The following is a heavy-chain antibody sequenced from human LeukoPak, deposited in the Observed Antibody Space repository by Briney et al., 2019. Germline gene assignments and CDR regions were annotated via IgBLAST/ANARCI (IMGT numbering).Heavy chain of an antibody. Sequence: ASVTVSCKASGYTFTGYYMHWVRQAPGQGLEWMGWINPNSGGTNYAQKFHGRVTMTRDTSISTAYMELSRLRSDDTAVYYCARGEITSGGVIVVFDSWGQGTLVTVSS. CDR1: GYTFTGYY. J-gene: IGHJ4*02. CDR3: ARGEITSGGVIVVFDS. V-gene: IGHV1-2*02. CDR2: INPNSGGT. D-gene: IGHD3-16*02.